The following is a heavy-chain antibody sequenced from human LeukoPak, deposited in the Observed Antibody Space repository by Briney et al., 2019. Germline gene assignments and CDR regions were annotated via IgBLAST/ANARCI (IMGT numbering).Heavy chain of an antibody. Sequence: ASVKVSCKSSGYTFTSFGISWVRQPPGQGLGWMGWISTYNGNTNYAQKLQDRVTMTTDTSTSTAYIELRSLRSDDPAVYYCAREFIVVVPAAAYGMDVWGQGTTVTVSS. CDR2: ISTYNGNT. CDR1: GYTFTSFG. V-gene: IGHV1-18*01. J-gene: IGHJ6*02. CDR3: AREFIVVVPAAAYGMDV. D-gene: IGHD2-2*01.